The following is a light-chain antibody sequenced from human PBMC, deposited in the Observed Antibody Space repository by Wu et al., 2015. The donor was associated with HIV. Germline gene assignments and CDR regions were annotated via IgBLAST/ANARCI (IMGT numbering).Light chain of an antibody. Sequence: DIQMTQSPSTLSASVGDRVTITCRASQSISNWLAWYQQKPGKAPKVLIYKASNLESGVPSRFSGSGSGTEFTLTISSLQPDDLATYYCQQYYTIGWTFGQGTKVEIK. CDR2: KAS. CDR3: QQYYTIGWT. J-gene: IGKJ1*01. V-gene: IGKV1-5*03. CDR1: QSISNW.